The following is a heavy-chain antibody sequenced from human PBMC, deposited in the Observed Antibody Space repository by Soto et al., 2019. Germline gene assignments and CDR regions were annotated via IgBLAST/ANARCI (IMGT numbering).Heavy chain of an antibody. CDR1: GFTFSSYW. Sequence: GGSLRLSCAASGFTFSSYWMSWVRQAPGKGLEWVATIKQVGSETYYVDSVKGGFTISRDNAKNSLYLQMNSLRAEDAAVYYCARDLRLEDYCYYGMDVWGQGTTVTVSS. D-gene: IGHD3-3*01. CDR2: IKQVGSET. CDR3: ARDLRLEDYCYYGMDV. J-gene: IGHJ6*02. V-gene: IGHV3-7*01.